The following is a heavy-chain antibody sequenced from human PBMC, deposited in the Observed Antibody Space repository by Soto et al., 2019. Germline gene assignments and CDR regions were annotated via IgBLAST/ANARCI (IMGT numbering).Heavy chain of an antibody. CDR3: ARLILWFGESLEAFDI. Sequence: SETLSLTCTVSGGSMISYYWSWIRQPPGRGLEWIGFIYYAVSTKYNPSLNSRVTISVDTSKNQFSLKLSSVTAADTAVYYCARLILWFGESLEAFDIWGQGTMVTVSS. D-gene: IGHD3-10*01. CDR1: GGSMISYY. CDR2: IYYAVST. J-gene: IGHJ3*02. V-gene: IGHV4-59*08.